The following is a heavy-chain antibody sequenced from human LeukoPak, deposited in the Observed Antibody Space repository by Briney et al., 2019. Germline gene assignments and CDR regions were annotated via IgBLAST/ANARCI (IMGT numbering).Heavy chain of an antibody. J-gene: IGHJ4*02. CDR3: ARRVTTFLS. Sequence: GGSLRLSCSASGLDLSPYTMNWVRQAPGKGLEWVASISSSSSHMYYGDLVKGRFTISRDNAKNTLYLQLDSLRAEDTATYYCARRVTTFLSWGQGTLVIVSS. D-gene: IGHD4-17*01. CDR1: GLDLSPYT. V-gene: IGHV3-21*01. CDR2: ISSSSSHM.